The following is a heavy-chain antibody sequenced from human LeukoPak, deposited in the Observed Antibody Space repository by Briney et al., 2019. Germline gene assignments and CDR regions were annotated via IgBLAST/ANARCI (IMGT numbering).Heavy chain of an antibody. V-gene: IGHV3-73*01. CDR1: GFTFSGSA. D-gene: IGHD3-22*01. J-gene: IGHJ4*02. CDR2: IRSKENTYAT. CDR3: TTTYYYDSSGYTLDY. Sequence: GGSLRLSCAASGFTFSGSAMHWVRQASGKGLEWVGRIRSKENTYATSYAAPVKGRFTISRDDSKKTAYLQMNSLKTEDTAVYYCTTTYYYDSSGYTLDYWGQGTLVTVSS.